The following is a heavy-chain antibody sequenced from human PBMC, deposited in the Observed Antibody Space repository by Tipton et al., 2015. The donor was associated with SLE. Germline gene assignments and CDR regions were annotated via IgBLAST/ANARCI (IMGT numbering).Heavy chain of an antibody. J-gene: IGHJ2*01. D-gene: IGHD3-3*01. CDR3: AREPLEVREWFDL. V-gene: IGHV4-39*07. CDR2: IYYSGST. Sequence: TLSLTCTVSGGSISSSSYYWGWIRQPPGKGLEWIGSIYYSGSTYYNPSLKSRVTISVDTSKNQFSLNLSSVTAADTAVYYCAREPLEVREWFDLLGLGSLVTVSS. CDR1: GGSISSSSYY.